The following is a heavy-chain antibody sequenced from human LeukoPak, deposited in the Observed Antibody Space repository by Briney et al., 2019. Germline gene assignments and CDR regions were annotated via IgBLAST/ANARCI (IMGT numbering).Heavy chain of an antibody. D-gene: IGHD2-15*01. CDR1: GGSISSYY. CDR2: IYYSGST. CDR3: ARVTRRHPGGAVVVVAAIDY. J-gene: IGHJ4*02. Sequence: PSETLSLTCTVSGGSISSYYWSWIRQPPGKGLEWVGYIYYSGSTSYNPSLKSRVTISVDTSKKQFSLKLSSVTAADTAVYYCARVTRRHPGGAVVVVAAIDYWGQGTLVTVSS. V-gene: IGHV4-59*12.